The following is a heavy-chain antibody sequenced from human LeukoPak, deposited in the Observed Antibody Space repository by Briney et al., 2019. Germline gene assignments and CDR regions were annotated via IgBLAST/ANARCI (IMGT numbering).Heavy chain of an antibody. CDR3: ARAVVRGDTITEDWFDP. Sequence: ASVKVSCKASGHTFTSYGISWVRQAPGQGHEWMGWISAYNGNTNYAQKLQGRVTMTTDTSTSTAYMELRSLRSDDTAVYYCARAVVRGDTITEDWFDPWGQGTLVTVSS. V-gene: IGHV1-18*01. CDR1: GHTFTSYG. CDR2: ISAYNGNT. J-gene: IGHJ5*02. D-gene: IGHD3-10*01.